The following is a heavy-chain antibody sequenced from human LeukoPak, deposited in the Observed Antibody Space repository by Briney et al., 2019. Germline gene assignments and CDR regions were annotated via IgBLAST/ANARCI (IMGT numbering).Heavy chain of an antibody. J-gene: IGHJ5*02. D-gene: IGHD3-22*01. CDR2: IFATGST. Sequence: SETLSLTCTVSGGSISNYYWSWIRQPAGRGLEWIGRIFATGSTNYSPSLKSRVTISVDTSKNQFSLKLSSVTAADTAVYYCARDANYYDSSGYTFNWFDPWGQGTLVTVSS. V-gene: IGHV4-4*07. CDR1: GGSISNYY. CDR3: ARDANYYDSSGYTFNWFDP.